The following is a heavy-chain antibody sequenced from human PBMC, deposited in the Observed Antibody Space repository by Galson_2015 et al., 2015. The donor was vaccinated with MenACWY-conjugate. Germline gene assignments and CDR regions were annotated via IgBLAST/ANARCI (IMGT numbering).Heavy chain of an antibody. D-gene: IGHD1-26*01. J-gene: IGHJ4*02. V-gene: IGHV3-74*01. CDR2: INPGGSST. Sequence: SLRLSCAASGFIFNTYWMHWVRQAPGKGLVWVSRINPGGSSTTYADSVKDRFTISRDNAKNTLYLQMNSLRPEDTAVFYCAKSRGASFYFASWGQGPLVTVSS. CDR1: GFIFNTYW. CDR3: AKSRGASFYFAS.